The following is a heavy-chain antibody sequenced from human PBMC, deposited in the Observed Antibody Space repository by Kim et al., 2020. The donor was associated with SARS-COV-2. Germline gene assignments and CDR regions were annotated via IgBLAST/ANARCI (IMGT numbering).Heavy chain of an antibody. D-gene: IGHD6-13*01. CDR3: ARAVKRQVVLLHFDY. J-gene: IGHJ4*02. V-gene: IGHV4-31*02. Sequence: PSLESRVTISVDTSKSQFSLRLSSVTAADTAVYYCARAVKRQVVLLHFDYWGQGTLVTVSS.